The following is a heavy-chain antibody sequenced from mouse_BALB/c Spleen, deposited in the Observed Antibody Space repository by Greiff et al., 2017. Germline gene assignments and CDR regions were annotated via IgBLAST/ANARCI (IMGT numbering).Heavy chain of an antibody. D-gene: IGHD2-1*01. V-gene: IGHV14-3*02. Sequence: EVHLVESGAELVKPGASVKLSCTASGFNIKDTYMHWVKQRPEQGLEWIGRIDPANGNTKYDPKFQGKATITADTSSNTAYLQLSSLTSEDTAVYYCVGNYPPAYWGQGTLVTVSA. CDR3: VGNYPPAY. J-gene: IGHJ3*01. CDR2: IDPANGNT. CDR1: GFNIKDTY.